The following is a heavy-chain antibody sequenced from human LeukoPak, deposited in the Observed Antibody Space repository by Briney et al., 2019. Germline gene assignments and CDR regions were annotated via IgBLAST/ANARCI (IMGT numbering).Heavy chain of an antibody. CDR3: AREVDYYDSSGYDY. J-gene: IGHJ4*02. CDR2: INPNSGGT. V-gene: IGHV1-2*02. Sequence: ASVKVSCKASGYTFTGYYMHWVRQAPGQGLEWMGWINPNSGGTNYALKFQGRVTMTRDTSISTAYMELSRLRSDDTAVYYCAREVDYYDSSGYDYWGQGTLVTVSS. CDR1: GYTFTGYY. D-gene: IGHD3-22*01.